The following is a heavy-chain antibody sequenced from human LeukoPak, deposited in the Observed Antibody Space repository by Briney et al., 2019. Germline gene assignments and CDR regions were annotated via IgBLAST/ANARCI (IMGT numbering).Heavy chain of an antibody. CDR2: TYYSGSI. Sequence: PSETLSLTCTASGGSISSYYWSWIRQPPGKGLEWIGYTYYSGSINYNPSLKSRVTISVDRSKNQFSLKLSSVTAADTAVYYCASLSLGELSFDYWGQGTLVTVSS. CDR1: GGSISSYY. D-gene: IGHD3-16*02. V-gene: IGHV4-59*01. J-gene: IGHJ4*02. CDR3: ASLSLGELSFDY.